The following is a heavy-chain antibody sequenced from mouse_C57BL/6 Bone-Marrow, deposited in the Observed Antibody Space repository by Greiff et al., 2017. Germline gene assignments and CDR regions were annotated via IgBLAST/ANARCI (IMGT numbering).Heavy chain of an antibody. V-gene: IGHV1-64*01. CDR1: GYTFTSYW. J-gene: IGHJ2*01. CDR3: ARPFYYGSHFDY. CDR2: IHPNSGST. Sequence: QVQLQQPGAELVKPGASVKLSCKASGYTFTSYWIHWVKQRPGQGLEWIGMIHPNSGSTNYNEKFKSKATLTVDKSSSTAYMQLSSLTSEDAAVYYCARPFYYGSHFDYWGQGTTLTVSS. D-gene: IGHD1-1*01.